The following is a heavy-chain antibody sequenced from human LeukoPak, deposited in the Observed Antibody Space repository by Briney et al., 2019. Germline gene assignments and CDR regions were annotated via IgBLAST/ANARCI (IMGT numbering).Heavy chain of an antibody. CDR1: GYTFTSYD. CDR3: ARERSSGGSCTREECWFDP. D-gene: IGHD2-15*01. J-gene: IGHJ5*02. V-gene: IGHV1-8*01. Sequence: GASVKVSCKASGYTFTSYDINWVRQATGQGLEWMGWMNPNSGNTGYAQKFQGRVTMTRNTSISTAYMELSSLRSEDTAVYYCARERSSGGSCTREECWFDPWGQGTLVTVSS. CDR2: MNPNSGNT.